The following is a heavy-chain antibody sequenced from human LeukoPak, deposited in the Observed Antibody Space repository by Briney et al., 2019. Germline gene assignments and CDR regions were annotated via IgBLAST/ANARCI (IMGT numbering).Heavy chain of an antibody. V-gene: IGHV4-39*07. CDR1: GGSISSSSYY. Sequence: PSETLSLTCTVSGGSISSSSYYWGWIRQPPGKGLEWIGSIYYSGSTYYNPSLKSRVTISVDTSKNQFSLKLSSVAAADTAVYYCARSGFGATNIYSYFDYWGQGTLVTVSS. D-gene: IGHD1-26*01. CDR2: IYYSGST. J-gene: IGHJ4*02. CDR3: ARSGFGATNIYSYFDY.